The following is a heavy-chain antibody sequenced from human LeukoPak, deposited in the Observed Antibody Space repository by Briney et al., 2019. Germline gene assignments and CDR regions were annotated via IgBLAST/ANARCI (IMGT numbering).Heavy chain of an antibody. J-gene: IGHJ4*02. CDR1: GFTFSNFA. V-gene: IGHV3-23*01. CDR2: ITGGGGST. Sequence: GGSLRLSCAASGFTFSNFAMNWVRQAPVKGLEWVSTITGGGGSTYYADSVKGRFTISRDNSKNTLFLQMNSLRAEDTAVYYCAKEIRGVNWGQGTLVTVSS. D-gene: IGHD3-10*01. CDR3: AKEIRGVN.